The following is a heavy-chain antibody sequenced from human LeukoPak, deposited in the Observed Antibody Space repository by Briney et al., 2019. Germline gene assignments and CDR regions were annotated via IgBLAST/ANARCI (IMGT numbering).Heavy chain of an antibody. D-gene: IGHD1-1*01. V-gene: IGHV3-53*01. CDR1: GFTVSSNY. J-gene: IGHJ3*02. CDR3: ARVTLENAFDI. CDR2: IYSGGST. Sequence: PGGSLRLSCAASGFTVSSNYMSWVRQAPAKGVEWVSVIYSGGSTYYADSVKGRFTITRDNSKNTLYLQMNSRRAEDTAVYYCARVTLENAFDIWGQGTMVTVSS.